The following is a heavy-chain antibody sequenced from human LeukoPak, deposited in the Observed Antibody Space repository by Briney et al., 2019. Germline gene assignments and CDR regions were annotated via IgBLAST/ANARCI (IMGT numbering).Heavy chain of an antibody. CDR2: IYYSGST. D-gene: IGHD2-2*01. CDR1: GGSISSSSYY. J-gene: IGHJ6*03. V-gene: IGHV4-39*07. Sequence: SETLSLTCTVSGGSISSSSYYWGWIRQPPGKGLEWIGSIYYSGSTYYNPSLKSRVTISVDTSKNQFSLKLSSVTAADTAVYYCARLAPTMPYYYYYYMDVWGKGTTVTVSS. CDR3: ARLAPTMPYYYYYYMDV.